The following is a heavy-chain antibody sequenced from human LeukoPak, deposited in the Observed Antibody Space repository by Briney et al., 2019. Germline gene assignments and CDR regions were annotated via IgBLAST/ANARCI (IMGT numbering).Heavy chain of an antibody. D-gene: IGHD3-9*01. J-gene: IGHJ4*02. CDR3: SREVRYFDWLQADY. V-gene: IGHV3-49*03. CDR2: IRNKAYGGTA. Sequence: PGGSLRLSCSASGFTFGDYSMSWFRQAPGKGLEWVGFIRNKAYGGTAEYAASVKGRFTISRDDSESIAYLQMDSLKTEDTAVYYCSREVRYFDWLQADYWGQGTLVTVSS. CDR1: GFTFGDYS.